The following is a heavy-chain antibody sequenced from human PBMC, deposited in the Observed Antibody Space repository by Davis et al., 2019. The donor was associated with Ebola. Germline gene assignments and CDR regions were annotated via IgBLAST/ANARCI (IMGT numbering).Heavy chain of an antibody. CDR2: TSGGGGIT. Sequence: GESLKISCAASGFTFSIYAMTWVRQAPGKGLEWVSSTSGGGGITYYADSVKGRFTISRDKSKNTLYLQMNSLRPEDTAVYYCATLWFGELLGMDVWGKGTTVTVSS. CDR3: ATLWFGELLGMDV. V-gene: IGHV3-23*01. J-gene: IGHJ6*04. CDR1: GFTFSIYA. D-gene: IGHD3-10*01.